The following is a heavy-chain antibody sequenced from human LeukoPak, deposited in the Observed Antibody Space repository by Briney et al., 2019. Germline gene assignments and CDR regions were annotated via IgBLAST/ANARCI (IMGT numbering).Heavy chain of an antibody. CDR3: ARDGGDRLH. CDR2: ISSSSSYI. CDR1: GFTFTDCS. D-gene: IGHD2-21*02. J-gene: IGHJ4*02. V-gene: IGHV3-21*01. Sequence: GGSLRLSCAASGFTFTDCSMAWVRQAPGKGLEWVSCISSSSSYIYYADSVKGRFTISRDNAKNSLYLEMNSLRAEDTAVYYCARDGGDRLHWGQGTLVTVSS.